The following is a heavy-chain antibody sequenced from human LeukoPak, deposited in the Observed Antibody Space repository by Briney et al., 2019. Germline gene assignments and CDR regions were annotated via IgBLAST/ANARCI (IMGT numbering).Heavy chain of an antibody. CDR3: ASNTGSDSSGYTY. D-gene: IGHD3-22*01. Sequence: ASVKVSCKASGYTFFSYGITWVRQAPGQGLEWMGWISVYNGDIGYAQKFQGRLTVTTDTSTSTAYMELRSLRSDDTAVYYCASNTGSDSSGYTYWGQGTLVTVSS. CDR1: GYTFFSYG. V-gene: IGHV1-18*01. CDR2: ISVYNGDI. J-gene: IGHJ4*02.